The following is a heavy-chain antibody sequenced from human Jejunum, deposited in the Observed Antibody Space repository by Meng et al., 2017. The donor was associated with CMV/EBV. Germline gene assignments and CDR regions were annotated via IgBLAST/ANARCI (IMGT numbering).Heavy chain of an antibody. CDR3: AKGQSTDLGYYYDIDV. CDR1: GDSTSNYY. Sequence: VQVKGAGPGPVNPSETVSLMCTVSGDSTSNYYWNWIRQPAGKALEWVGRIYSGGSTNYNPSLKGRVTMSVDTSKNQISLRLTSVTAADTAMYFCAKGQSTDLGYYYDIDVWGHGTLVTVSS. J-gene: IGHJ6*02. CDR2: IYSGGST. V-gene: IGHV4-4*07. D-gene: IGHD5/OR15-5a*01.